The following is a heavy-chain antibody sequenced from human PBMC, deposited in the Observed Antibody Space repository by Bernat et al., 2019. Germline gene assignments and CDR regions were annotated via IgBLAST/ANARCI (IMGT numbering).Heavy chain of an antibody. D-gene: IGHD6-19*01. V-gene: IGHV3-11*05. J-gene: IGHJ3*02. CDR3: ARGFVAVAGTIDAFDI. Sequence: VQLVESGGGVVRPGGSLRLSCAASGFTFDDYGMSWVRQAPGKGLEWVSYISSSSSYTNYADSVKGRFTISRDNAKNSLYLQMNSLRAEDTAVYYCARGFVAVAGTIDAFDIWGQGTMVTVSS. CDR1: GFTFDDYG. CDR2: ISSSSSYT.